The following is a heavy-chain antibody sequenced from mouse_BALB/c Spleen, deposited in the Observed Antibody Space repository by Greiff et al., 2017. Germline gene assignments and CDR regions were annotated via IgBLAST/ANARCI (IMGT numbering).Heavy chain of an antibody. V-gene: IGHV1-69*01. Sequence: QVQLQQPGAELVMPGASVKMSCKASGYTFTDYWMHWVKQRPGQGLEWIGAIDTSDSYTSYNQKFKGKATLTVDESSSTAYMQLSSLTSEDSAVYYCARSRGAMDYWGQGTSVTVSS. CDR3: ARSRGAMDY. CDR1: GYTFTDYW. CDR2: IDTSDSYT. J-gene: IGHJ4*01.